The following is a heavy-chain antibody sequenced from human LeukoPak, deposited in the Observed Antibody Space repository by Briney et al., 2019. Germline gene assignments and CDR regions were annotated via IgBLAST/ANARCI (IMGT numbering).Heavy chain of an antibody. CDR1: GFTFSSYV. J-gene: IGHJ4*02. CDR3: ARGIDY. Sequence: GGSLRLSCLASGFTFSSYVMNWVRQTPGKGLEWVSSISVSGGSTFYADSVKGRFTISRDNSKNTLYPQMNSLRAEDTAVYYCARGIDYWGQGTLVTVSS. V-gene: IGHV3-23*01. CDR2: ISVSGGST.